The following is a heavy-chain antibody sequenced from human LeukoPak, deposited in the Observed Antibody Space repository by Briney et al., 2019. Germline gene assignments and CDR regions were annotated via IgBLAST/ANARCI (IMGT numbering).Heavy chain of an antibody. J-gene: IGHJ5*02. CDR3: ARDLVVVVAATAYNWFDP. CDR2: IKQDGSEK. D-gene: IGHD2-15*01. V-gene: IGHV3-7*01. Sequence: GGSLRLSCAASGFTFSSYWMSWVRQAPGKGREWVANIKQDGSEKYYVDSVKGRFTISRDNAKNSLYLQMNSLRAEDTAVYYCARDLVVVVAATAYNWFDPWGQGTLVTVSS. CDR1: GFTFSSYW.